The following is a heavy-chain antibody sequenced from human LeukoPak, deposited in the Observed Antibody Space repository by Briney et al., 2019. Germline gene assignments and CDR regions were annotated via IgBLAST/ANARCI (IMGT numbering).Heavy chain of an antibody. CDR3: AKDLTPETYYYDY. D-gene: IGHD3-10*01. J-gene: IGHJ4*02. CDR1: GFTFSSYS. Sequence: PGGSLRLSCAASGFTFSSYSMNWVRQAPGKGLEWVSSISSSSSYIYYADSVKGRFTISRDNAKNSLYLQMNSLRAEDTAVYYCAKDLTPETYYYDYWGQGTLVTVSS. CDR2: ISSSSSYI. V-gene: IGHV3-21*04.